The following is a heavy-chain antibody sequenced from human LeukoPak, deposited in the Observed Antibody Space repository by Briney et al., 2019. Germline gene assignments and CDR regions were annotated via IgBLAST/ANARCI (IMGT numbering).Heavy chain of an antibody. CDR2: ISSSSTTI. J-gene: IGHJ4*02. CDR3: ARAQILSPFDY. CDR1: GFTFSIYS. V-gene: IGHV3-48*04. D-gene: IGHD2-15*01. Sequence: GGSLRLSCAASGFTFSIYSMNWVRQAPGKGLEWISYISSSSTTIYYADSVKGRFTISRDNAKNSLYLQMNSLRAEDTAVYYCARAQILSPFDYWGQGTLVTVSS.